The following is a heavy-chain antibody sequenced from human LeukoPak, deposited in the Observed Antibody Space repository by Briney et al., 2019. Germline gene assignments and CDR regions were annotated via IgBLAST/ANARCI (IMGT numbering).Heavy chain of an antibody. D-gene: IGHD3-10*01. V-gene: IGHV3-30*18. CDR2: ISYDGSNK. CDR1: GFTFSSYD. CDR3: AKEGSDGDFDY. Sequence: RGSPRLSCAASGFTFSSYDMHWVRQAPGKGLEWVTVISYDGSNKYYGDSVKGRFTISRDNSKNTLYLKMNSLRAEDTAVYYCAKEGSDGDFDYWGKGTPVTVSS. J-gene: IGHJ4*02.